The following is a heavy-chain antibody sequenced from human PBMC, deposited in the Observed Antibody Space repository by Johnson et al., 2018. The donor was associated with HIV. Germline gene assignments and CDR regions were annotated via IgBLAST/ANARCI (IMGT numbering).Heavy chain of an antibody. CDR3: ARGGYWATTIAYRGDDSFDI. V-gene: IGHV3-9*01. J-gene: IGHJ3*02. D-gene: IGHD5-12*01. CDR1: GFTFDDYA. CDR2: ISWNSGSI. Sequence: QLVESAGGVVQPGRSLRLSCAASGFTFDDYAMHWVRQAPGKGLEWVSGISWNSGSIGYADSVKGRFTISRDNAKNSLYVQMSSLRAEDTAVYYCARGGYWATTIAYRGDDSFDIWGQGTKVIVSS.